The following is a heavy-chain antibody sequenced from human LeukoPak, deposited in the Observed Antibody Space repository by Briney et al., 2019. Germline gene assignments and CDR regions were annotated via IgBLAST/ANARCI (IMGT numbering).Heavy chain of an antibody. CDR1: GFTFSSYA. CDR3: AKPPFYVWGSYRWDFDY. D-gene: IGHD3-16*02. CDR2: ISGSGGST. Sequence: GGSLRLSCAASGFTFSSYAMSWVRQAPGKGLEWVSAISGSGGSTYYADSVKGRFTISRDNSKNTLYLQMNSLGAEDTAVYYCAKPPFYVWGSYRWDFDYWGQGTLVTVSS. J-gene: IGHJ4*02. V-gene: IGHV3-23*01.